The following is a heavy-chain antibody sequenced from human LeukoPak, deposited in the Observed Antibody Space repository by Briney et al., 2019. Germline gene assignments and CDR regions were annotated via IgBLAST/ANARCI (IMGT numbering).Heavy chain of an antibody. CDR2: INPNSGGT. CDR1: GYTFTDYY. V-gene: IGHV1-2*02. J-gene: IGHJ4*02. D-gene: IGHD4-17*01. CDR3: ARDAYGDNFYFDY. Sequence: SVTVSYEASGYTFTDYYMHWVRQAPGQGLEWMGWINPNSGGTNYAQKFQGRVTMTRDTSISTAYMELSRLRSDDTAVYFCARDAYGDNFYFDYWGKGTLVTVSS.